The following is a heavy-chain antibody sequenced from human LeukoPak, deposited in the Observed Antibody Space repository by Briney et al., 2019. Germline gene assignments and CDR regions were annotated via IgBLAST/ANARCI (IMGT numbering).Heavy chain of an antibody. CDR1: GFTFDDYG. CDR3: AREGTNPQFWSGYYGGTYYYYMDV. Sequence: GGSLRLSCAASGFTFDDYGMSWVRQAPGKGLEWVSGINWNGGSTGYADSVKGRFTISRDNAKNSLYLQMNSLRAEDTALYYCAREGTNPQFWSGYYGGTYYYYMDVWGKGTTVTVSS. D-gene: IGHD3-3*01. J-gene: IGHJ6*03. V-gene: IGHV3-20*04. CDR2: INWNGGST.